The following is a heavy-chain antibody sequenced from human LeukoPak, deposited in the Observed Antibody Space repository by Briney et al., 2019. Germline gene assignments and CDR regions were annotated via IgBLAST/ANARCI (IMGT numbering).Heavy chain of an antibody. CDR3: ARREGGWYLDY. Sequence: GESLKISCKGSGYTSSNYWIGWVRQMPGKGLEWMGIIYPGDSDTRYSPSFQGQVTISADKSISTAYLQWNSLKASDTAMYYCARREGGWYLDYWGQGTLVTVSS. J-gene: IGHJ4*02. CDR2: IYPGDSDT. D-gene: IGHD6-19*01. V-gene: IGHV5-51*01. CDR1: GYTSSNYW.